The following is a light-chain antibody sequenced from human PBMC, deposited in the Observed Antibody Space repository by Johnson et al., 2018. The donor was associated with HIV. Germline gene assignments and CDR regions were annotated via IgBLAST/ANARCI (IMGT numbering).Light chain of an antibody. CDR3: GTWDSSLSTGV. V-gene: IGLV1-51*02. Sequence: QSVLTQPPSVSAAPGQRVTISCSGSSSNIGNNYVSWYQQLPGTAPKLLIYENNKRPSGIPDRFSASKSGTSATLGITGLQTGDEADYLCGTWDSSLSTGVFGTGTEVTVL. J-gene: IGLJ1*01. CDR2: ENN. CDR1: SSNIGNNY.